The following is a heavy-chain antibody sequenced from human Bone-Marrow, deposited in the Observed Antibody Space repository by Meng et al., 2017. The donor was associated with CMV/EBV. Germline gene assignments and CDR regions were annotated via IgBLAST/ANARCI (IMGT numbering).Heavy chain of an antibody. D-gene: IGHD3-3*01. CDR2: IRYDGSNK. Sequence: GESLKISCAASGFTFSSYGMHWVRQAPGKGLEWVAFIRYDGSNKYYADSVKGRFTISRDNSKNTLYLQMNSLRAEDTAVYYCAKDPGYYDFWSGYYPYYYYGMDVWGQGTTVTVSS. V-gene: IGHV3-30*02. CDR1: GFTFSSYG. CDR3: AKDPGYYDFWSGYYPYYYYGMDV. J-gene: IGHJ6*02.